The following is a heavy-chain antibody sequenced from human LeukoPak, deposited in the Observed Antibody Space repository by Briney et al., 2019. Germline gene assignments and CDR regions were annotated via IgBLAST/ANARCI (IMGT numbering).Heavy chain of an antibody. V-gene: IGHV4-4*02. J-gene: IGHJ4*02. CDR1: GGSISSGYW. D-gene: IGHD3-10*01. CDR3: ARDRGRGEFDY. Sequence: SGTLSLTCAVSGGSISSGYWWNWVRQPPGKGLEWIGEISHSGSTKYKPSLKSRVTISIDRSKNQFSLKLSSVTAADTAVYYCARDRGRGEFDYWGQGTLVTVSS. CDR2: ISHSGST.